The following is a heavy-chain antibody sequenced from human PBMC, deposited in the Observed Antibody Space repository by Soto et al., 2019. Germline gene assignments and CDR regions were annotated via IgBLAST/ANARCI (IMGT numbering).Heavy chain of an antibody. V-gene: IGHV1-46*01. CDR2: IIPSGGST. J-gene: IGHJ6*02. CDR1: GYTFTTYY. D-gene: IGHD3-3*02. Sequence: ASVKVSCKASGYTFTTYYMHWVRQAPGQGLEWMGTIIPSGGSTSYAQKFQGRVTMTRDTSDSTAYMELSSLTSEETAVCNCARALAPFYYYYGMDVWGQGTTVTVSS. CDR3: ARALAPFYYYYGMDV.